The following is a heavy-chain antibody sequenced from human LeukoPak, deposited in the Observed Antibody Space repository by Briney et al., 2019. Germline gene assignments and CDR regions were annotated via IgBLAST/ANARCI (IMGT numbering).Heavy chain of an antibody. D-gene: IGHD1-14*01. Sequence: PGGSLRLSCAASGFTFSDYYMSCIRQAPGKGLEWVSSITSSGTTIYYADSVKGRFTISRDNAKNSLYLRMNSLRAEDTAVYYCATGFSRPYYYGMDVWGQGTTVTVSS. CDR2: ITSSGTTI. CDR1: GFTFSDYY. CDR3: ATGFSRPYYYGMDV. J-gene: IGHJ6*02. V-gene: IGHV3-11*01.